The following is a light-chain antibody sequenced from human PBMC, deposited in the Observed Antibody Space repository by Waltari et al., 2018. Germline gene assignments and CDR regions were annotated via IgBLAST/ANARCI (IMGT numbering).Light chain of an antibody. J-gene: IGKJ2*01. CDR3: QQYYSAPYT. CDR1: QSVLYSSNNKNY. V-gene: IGKV4-1*01. Sequence: DIVMTQSPDSLAVSPGEVATTTCKSSQSVLYSSNNKNYLTWYQQKPGQPPKLLIYWASTRESGVPDRFSGSASGTDFTLTISSLQAEDVAVYYCQQYYSAPYTFGQGTKLEIK. CDR2: WAS.